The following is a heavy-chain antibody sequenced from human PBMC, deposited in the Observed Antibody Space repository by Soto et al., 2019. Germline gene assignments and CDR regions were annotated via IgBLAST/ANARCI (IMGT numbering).Heavy chain of an antibody. CDR3: ARVGGGGSGSHFDY. D-gene: IGHD1-26*01. CDR2: IGSDGNSI. J-gene: IGHJ4*02. CDR1: GFTVSSHW. V-gene: IGHV3-74*01. Sequence: GGSLRLSCAASGFTVSSHWIHWVRQAPGKGLVWVARIGSDGNSIVYADSVKGRFTLSRDNAENTLFLQMNSLRAEDTAVYYCARVGGGGSGSHFDYWGQGALVTVSS.